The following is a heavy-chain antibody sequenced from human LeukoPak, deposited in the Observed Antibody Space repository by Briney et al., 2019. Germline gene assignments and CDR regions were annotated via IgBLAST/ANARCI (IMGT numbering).Heavy chain of an antibody. CDR1: GFTFSSYS. Sequence: PGGSLRLSCAASGFTFSSYSMNWVRQAPGKGLEWVSPISSSSSYIYYADSVKGRFTISRDNAKNSLYLQMNSLRAEDTAVYYRARDRGYDILTGYYTPFDYWGQGTLVTVSS. V-gene: IGHV3-21*01. D-gene: IGHD3-9*01. CDR2: ISSSSSYI. J-gene: IGHJ4*02. CDR3: ARDRGYDILTGYYTPFDY.